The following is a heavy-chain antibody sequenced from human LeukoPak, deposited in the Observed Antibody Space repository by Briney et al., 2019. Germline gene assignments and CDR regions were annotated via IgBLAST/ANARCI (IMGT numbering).Heavy chain of an antibody. V-gene: IGHV3-30*18. CDR1: GFTFSSYG. J-gene: IGHJ5*02. CDR3: AKYLGVFIVATAPEFDP. Sequence: PGRSPRLSCAASGFTFSSYGMHWVRQAPGKGLEWVAVISYDGSNKYYADSVKGRFTISRDNSKNTLYLQMNSLRAEDTAVYYCAKYLGVFIVATAPEFDPWGQGTLVTVSS. CDR2: ISYDGSNK. D-gene: IGHD5-12*01.